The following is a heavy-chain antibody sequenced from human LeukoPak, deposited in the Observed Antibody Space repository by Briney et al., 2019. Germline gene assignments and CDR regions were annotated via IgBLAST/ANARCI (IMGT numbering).Heavy chain of an antibody. CDR3: AKDVGYGSGSYSEAFDAFDI. J-gene: IGHJ3*02. V-gene: IGHV3-23*01. CDR1: GFTFSSYA. D-gene: IGHD3-10*01. CDR2: ISGSGGGT. Sequence: GGSLRLSCAASGFTFSSYAMSWVRQAPEKGLEWVSTISGSGGGTYYADSVKGRFTISRDNPKNTLYLQMNSLRAEDTAVYYCAKDVGYGSGSYSEAFDAFDIWGQGTMVTVSS.